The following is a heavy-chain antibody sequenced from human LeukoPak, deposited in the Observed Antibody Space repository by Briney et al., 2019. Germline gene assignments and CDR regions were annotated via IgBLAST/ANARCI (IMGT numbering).Heavy chain of an antibody. J-gene: IGHJ1*01. V-gene: IGHV3-33*01. D-gene: IGHD5-24*01. CDR2: IWYDGSNK. CDR3: ARGDGYNDAEYLQH. Sequence: GRSLRLSCAASGFTFSSYGMHRVRQAPGKGGEWGAVIWYDGSNKYYGDSVKGRFTISRDNYKKTLYLQLNSLRVEDTAVYYCARGDGYNDAEYLQHWGQGTLVTVS. CDR1: GFTFSSYG.